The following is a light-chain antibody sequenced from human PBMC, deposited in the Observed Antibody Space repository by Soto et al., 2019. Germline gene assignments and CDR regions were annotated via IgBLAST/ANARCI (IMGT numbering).Light chain of an antibody. CDR2: GAS. V-gene: IGKV3-15*01. Sequence: EIVMTQSPATLSVSPGERATLSCRASQSVNSNLAWYQQKPGQAPRLLIYGASTRATGIPARFSGSGSGTEFTLTISSLQSEDFAVYYCHQYNHWPPLTFGGGTKVEIE. CDR1: QSVNSN. CDR3: HQYNHWPPLT. J-gene: IGKJ4*01.